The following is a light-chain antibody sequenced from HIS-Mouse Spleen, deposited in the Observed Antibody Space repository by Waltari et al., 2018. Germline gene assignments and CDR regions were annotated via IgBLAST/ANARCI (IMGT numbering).Light chain of an antibody. CDR1: AFPKKY. CDR2: EDS. V-gene: IGLV3-10*01. J-gene: IGLJ2*01. Sequence: SYELTQPPSVSVSPGHTARITCSGDAFPKKYAYWYQQKSGQAPVLVIYEDSKRPSGTPERFSGSSSGTMATLTISGAQVEDEADYYCYSTDSSGNHRVFGGGTKLTVL. CDR3: YSTDSSGNHRV.